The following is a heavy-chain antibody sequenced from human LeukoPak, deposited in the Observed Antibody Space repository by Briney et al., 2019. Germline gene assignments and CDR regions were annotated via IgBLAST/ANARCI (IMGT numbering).Heavy chain of an antibody. Sequence: KTSETLSLTCAVYGGSFSGYYWSWIRQPPGKGLEWIGEINHSGSTNYNPSLKSRVTISVDTPKNQFSLKLSSVTAADTAVYYCARGGPPSRVKWLLDAFDIWGQGTMVTVSS. D-gene: IGHD3-22*01. CDR3: ARGGPPSRVKWLLDAFDI. CDR2: INHSGST. CDR1: GGSFSGYY. J-gene: IGHJ3*02. V-gene: IGHV4-34*01.